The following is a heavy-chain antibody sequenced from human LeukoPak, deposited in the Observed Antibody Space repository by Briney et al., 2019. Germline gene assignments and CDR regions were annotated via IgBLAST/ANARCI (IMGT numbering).Heavy chain of an antibody. CDR2: IYHSGST. Sequence: SETLSLPCAVSGGSISSGGYSWSWIRQPPGKGLEWIGYIYHSGSTYYNPSLKSRVTISLDTSKNQFSLRLSSVTAADTAVYYCAGSGYDLYWYFDLWGRGTLVTVSS. CDR1: GGSISSGGYS. V-gene: IGHV4-30-2*02. CDR3: AGSGYDLYWYFDL. D-gene: IGHD5-12*01. J-gene: IGHJ2*01.